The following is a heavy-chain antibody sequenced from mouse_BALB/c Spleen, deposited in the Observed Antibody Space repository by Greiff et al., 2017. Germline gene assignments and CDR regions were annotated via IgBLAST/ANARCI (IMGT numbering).Heavy chain of an antibody. CDR1: GFTFSSYA. CDR2: ISSGGST. D-gene: IGHD6-2*01. CDR3: ARGASLFDY. J-gene: IGHJ2*01. V-gene: IGHV5-6-5*01. Sequence: VKVVESGGGLVKPGGSLKLSCAASGFTFSSYAMSWVRQTPEKRLEWVASISSGGSTYYPDSVKGRFTISRDNARNILYLQMSSLRSEDTAMYYCARGASLFDYWGQGTTLTVSS.